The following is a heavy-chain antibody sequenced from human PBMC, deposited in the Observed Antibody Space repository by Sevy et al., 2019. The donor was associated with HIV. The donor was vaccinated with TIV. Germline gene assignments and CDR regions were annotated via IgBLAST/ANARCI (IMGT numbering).Heavy chain of an antibody. V-gene: IGHV3-30*18. CDR2: ISYDGSNK. J-gene: IGHJ6*02. Sequence: GGSLRFSCAASGFTFSSYGMHWVRQAPGKGLEWVAVISYDGSNKYYADSVKGRFTISRDNSKNTLYLQMNSLRAEDTAVYYCAKDRGGRGPDGTDVWGQGTTVTVSS. D-gene: IGHD3-10*01. CDR1: GFTFSSYG. CDR3: AKDRGGRGPDGTDV.